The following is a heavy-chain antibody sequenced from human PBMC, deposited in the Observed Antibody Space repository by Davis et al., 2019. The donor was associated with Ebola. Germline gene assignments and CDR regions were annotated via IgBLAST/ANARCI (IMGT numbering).Heavy chain of an antibody. CDR2: IRSKAYGGTT. V-gene: IGHV3-49*04. D-gene: IGHD1-26*01. CDR3: TRDQSRVTWDYYFDY. Sequence: PGGSLRLSCTDSVITFSSYAMTWVRQAPGKGLEWVGFIRSKAYGGTTEYAASVKGRFTISRDDSKSIAYRQMNSLKTEDTAVYYCTRDQSRVTWDYYFDYWGQGTLVTVSS. CDR1: VITFSSYA. J-gene: IGHJ4*02.